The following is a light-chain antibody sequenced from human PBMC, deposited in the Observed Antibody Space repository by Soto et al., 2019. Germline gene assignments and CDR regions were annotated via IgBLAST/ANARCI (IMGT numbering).Light chain of an antibody. V-gene: IGKV1-5*01. Sequence: DIRMTQSPSTLSASEGDSVTITCRASQSISIWLAWYQQKPGKAPKLLIYDASSLEGGVPSRFSGSGSGTEFTLTISSLQPEDFATYYCQQANSFPHTFGGGTKVDIK. CDR3: QQANSFPHT. CDR2: DAS. J-gene: IGKJ4*01. CDR1: QSISIW.